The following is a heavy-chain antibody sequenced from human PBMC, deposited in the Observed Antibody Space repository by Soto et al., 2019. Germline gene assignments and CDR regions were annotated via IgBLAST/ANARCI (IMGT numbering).Heavy chain of an antibody. Sequence: ASVKVSCKASGGTFSSYAISWVRQAPGQGLEWMGGIIPIFGTANYAQKFQGRVTITADESTSTAYMELSSLRSEDTAVYYCARERGYSYGSQNYYYYGMDVWGQGTTVTVSS. CDR2: IIPIFGTA. CDR3: ARERGYSYGSQNYYYYGMDV. D-gene: IGHD5-18*01. V-gene: IGHV1-69*13. CDR1: GGTFSSYA. J-gene: IGHJ6*02.